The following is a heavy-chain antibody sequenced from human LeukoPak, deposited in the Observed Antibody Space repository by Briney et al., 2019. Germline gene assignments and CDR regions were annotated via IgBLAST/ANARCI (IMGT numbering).Heavy chain of an antibody. CDR1: GYTFTSYG. J-gene: IGHJ6*03. Sequence: ASVKVSCKASGYTFTSYGISWVRRAPGQELEWMGSISAYNGNTNYAQKLQGRVTMTTDTSTSTAYMELRSLRSDDTAVYYCARGGSSGWYNYYYMDVWGKGTTVTVSS. CDR2: ISAYNGNT. V-gene: IGHV1-18*01. D-gene: IGHD6-19*01. CDR3: ARGGSSGWYNYYYMDV.